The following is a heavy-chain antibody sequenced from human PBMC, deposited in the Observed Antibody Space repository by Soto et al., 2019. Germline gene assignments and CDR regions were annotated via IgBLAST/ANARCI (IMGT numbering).Heavy chain of an antibody. CDR2: ISYSGSA. Sequence: TLSLTCSVSGGSINSGNYYWSWIRQHPGKGLEWIGYISYSGSAHYNPSLRSRVFISVDTSRNQFSLKLSSVTAADTAVYHCARRSCTTTTCFDPWGQGTLVTVSS. CDR3: ARRSCTTTTCFDP. CDR1: GGSINSGNYY. D-gene: IGHD2-2*01. V-gene: IGHV4-31*03. J-gene: IGHJ5*02.